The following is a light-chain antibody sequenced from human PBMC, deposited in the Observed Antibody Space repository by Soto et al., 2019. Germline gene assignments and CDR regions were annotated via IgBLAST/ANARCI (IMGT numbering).Light chain of an antibody. V-gene: IGKV3-20*01. CDR2: GAS. J-gene: IGKJ1*01. CDR3: QQYGSSPPRT. CDR1: QSVSSNY. Sequence: EIVLTQSPGTLSLSPGERATLSCRASQSVSSNYLAWYQQKPGQAPRLLIYGASSRATGIPDRFSGSGSGTDFTLTISRLEPEDFPVYYCQQYGSSPPRTFGQGTKVEIK.